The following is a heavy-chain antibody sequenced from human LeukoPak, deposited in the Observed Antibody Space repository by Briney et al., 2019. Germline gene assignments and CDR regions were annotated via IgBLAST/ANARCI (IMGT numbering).Heavy chain of an antibody. V-gene: IGHV3-21*01. Sequence: GGSLRLSCAASGFTFSSYAMSWVRQAPGKGLEWVSSISGSGTYIYYADSVKGRFTISRDNAKNSLYLQMNSLRAEDTAVYYCARNWRSIVATPGACDIWGQGTMVIVSS. CDR3: ARNWRSIVATPGACDI. CDR2: ISGSGTYI. J-gene: IGHJ3*02. CDR1: GFTFSSYA. D-gene: IGHD5-12*01.